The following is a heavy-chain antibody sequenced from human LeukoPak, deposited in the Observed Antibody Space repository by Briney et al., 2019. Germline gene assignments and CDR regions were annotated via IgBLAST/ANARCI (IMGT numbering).Heavy chain of an antibody. CDR1: GGSISSGGYS. Sequence: SETLSLTCTVSGGSISSGGYSWSWIRQHPRKGLEWIGYIYYSGSTYYNPSLKSRVTISVDTSKNQFSLKLSSVTAADTAVYYCARRSPPHYWYFDLWGRGTLVTVSS. J-gene: IGHJ2*01. CDR3: ARRSPPHYWYFDL. V-gene: IGHV4-31*03. CDR2: IYYSGST.